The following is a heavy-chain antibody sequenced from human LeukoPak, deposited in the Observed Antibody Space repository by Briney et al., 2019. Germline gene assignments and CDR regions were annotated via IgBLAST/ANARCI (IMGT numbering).Heavy chain of an antibody. CDR1: GGSISSGGYY. V-gene: IGHV4-31*03. J-gene: IGHJ5*02. D-gene: IGHD3-3*01. CDR3: ARVVGLNQYSALSSGYYLTWFDP. CDR2: IYYSGST. Sequence: PSETLSLTCTVSGGSISSGGYYWSWIRQHPGKGLEWIGYIYYSGSTYYNPSLKSRVTISVDTSKNQFSLKLSSVTAADTAVYYCARVVGLNQYSALSSGYYLTWFDPWGQRTLVTVSS.